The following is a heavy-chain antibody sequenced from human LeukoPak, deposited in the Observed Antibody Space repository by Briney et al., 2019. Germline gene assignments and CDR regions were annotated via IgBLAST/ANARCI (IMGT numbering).Heavy chain of an antibody. Sequence: ASVKVSCKASGYSFTGSYMHWVRQAPGQGLEWMGWINPHSGVTNYAQKFQGRVTMTRDTSISTAYMELSSLRSDDAAVFYCARVHRGYDSSGYEAFDIWGQGTMVTVSS. D-gene: IGHD3-22*01. CDR1: GYSFTGSY. CDR2: INPHSGVT. V-gene: IGHV1-2*02. CDR3: ARVHRGYDSSGYEAFDI. J-gene: IGHJ3*02.